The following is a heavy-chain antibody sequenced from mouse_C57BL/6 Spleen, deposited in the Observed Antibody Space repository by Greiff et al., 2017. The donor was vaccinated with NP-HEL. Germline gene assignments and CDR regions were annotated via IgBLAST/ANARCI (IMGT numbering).Heavy chain of an antibody. CDR1: GYTFTSYW. V-gene: IGHV1-59*01. CDR2: IDPSDSYT. D-gene: IGHD1-1*01. Sequence: QVQLQQPGAELVRPGTSVKLSCKASGYTFTSYWMHWVKQRPGQGLEWIGVIDPSDSYTNYNQKFKGKATLTVDTSSSTAYMQLSSLTSEDSAVYYCARGAPYYYGSSYAMDYWGQGTSVTVSS. CDR3: ARGAPYYYGSSYAMDY. J-gene: IGHJ4*01.